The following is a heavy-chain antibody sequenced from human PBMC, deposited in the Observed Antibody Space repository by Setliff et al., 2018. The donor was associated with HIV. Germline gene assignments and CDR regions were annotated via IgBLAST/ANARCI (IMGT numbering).Heavy chain of an antibody. CDR3: ARLLDTATVPQDYFDY. D-gene: IGHD5-18*01. J-gene: IGHJ4*02. Sequence: SETLSLTCTVSGGSISGHYWTWIRQPPGKGLDWIGYIHYRGSTNYNPSLQSRVTISVDSSRNQFSLKLSSVTAADTAVYYCARLLDTATVPQDYFDYWGQGTLVTVSS. CDR1: GGSISGHY. V-gene: IGHV4-59*11. CDR2: IHYRGST.